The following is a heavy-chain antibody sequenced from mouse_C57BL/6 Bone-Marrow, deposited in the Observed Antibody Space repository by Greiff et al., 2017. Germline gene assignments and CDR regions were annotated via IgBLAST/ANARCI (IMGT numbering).Heavy chain of an antibody. Sequence: EVMLVESGGGLVQPGGSLKLSCAASGFTFSDYYMYWVRQTPEKRLEWVAYISNGGGSTYYPDTVKGRFTISRDNAKNTLYLQMSRLKSEDTAMYYCARRWDKGYYFDYWCQGTTLTVSS. D-gene: IGHD4-1*01. CDR3: ARRWDKGYYFDY. CDR2: ISNGGGST. CDR1: GFTFSDYY. J-gene: IGHJ2*01. V-gene: IGHV5-12*01.